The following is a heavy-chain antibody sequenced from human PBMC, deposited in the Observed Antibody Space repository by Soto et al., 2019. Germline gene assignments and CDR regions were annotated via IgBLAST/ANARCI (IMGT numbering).Heavy chain of an antibody. V-gene: IGHV3-30-3*01. J-gene: IGHJ6*02. CDR3: ARDTGPNGYNYYYFGMDV. Sequence: SCAASGFTFSNYAMHWVRQAPGKGLEWVAVISYDGSDKYNANSVKGRFTISRDNSKNTLYLQMNSLRAEDTAVYYCARDTGPNGYNYYYFGMDVWGQGTTVTVSS. CDR1: GFTFSNYA. CDR2: ISYDGSDK. D-gene: IGHD5-18*01.